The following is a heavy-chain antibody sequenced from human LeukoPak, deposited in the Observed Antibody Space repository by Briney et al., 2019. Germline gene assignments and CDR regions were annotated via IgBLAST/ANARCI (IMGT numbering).Heavy chain of an antibody. CDR1: GGSISSSSYY. J-gene: IGHJ6*02. D-gene: IGHD2-2*02. Sequence: PSETLSLTCTVSGGSISSSSYYWGWIRQPPGKGLEWIGSIYYSGSTYYNPSLKSRVTISVDTSKNQFSLKLSSVTAADTAVYYCARRPHCSSTSCYIYGMDVWGQGTTVTVSS. CDR2: IYYSGST. V-gene: IGHV4-39*01. CDR3: ARRPHCSSTSCYIYGMDV.